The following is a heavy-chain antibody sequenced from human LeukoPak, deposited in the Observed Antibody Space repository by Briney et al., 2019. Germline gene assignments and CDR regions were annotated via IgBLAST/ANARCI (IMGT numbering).Heavy chain of an antibody. CDR1: GYTLTELS. CDR2: FDPEDGET. Sequence: ASVKVSCKVSGYTLTELSMHWVRQAPGKGLERMGGFDPEDGETIYAQKFQGRVTMTEDTSTDTAYMELSSLRSEDTAVYYCATLGLVGAPPWDYWGQGTLVTVSS. CDR3: ATLGLVGAPPWDY. J-gene: IGHJ4*02. V-gene: IGHV1-24*01. D-gene: IGHD1-26*01.